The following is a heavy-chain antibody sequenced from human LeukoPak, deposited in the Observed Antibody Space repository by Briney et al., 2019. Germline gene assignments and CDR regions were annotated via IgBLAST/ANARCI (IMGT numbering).Heavy chain of an antibody. V-gene: IGHV4-4*07. CDR1: GGSIRSFC. J-gene: IGHJ4*02. Sequence: NPSETLSLTCTVSGGSIRSFCWSWVRQAAGKGLEWIGRIYTSGTTSYNPSVKSRVSMSVDTSKNQFSLNLSSLTAADTAVYYCARGGEWSSSPLDHWGQGALVTVSS. D-gene: IGHD6-6*01. CDR2: IYTSGTT. CDR3: ARGGEWSSSPLDH.